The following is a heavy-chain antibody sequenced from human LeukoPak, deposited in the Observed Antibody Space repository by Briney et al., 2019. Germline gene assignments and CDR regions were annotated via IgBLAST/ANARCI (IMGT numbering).Heavy chain of an antibody. J-gene: IGHJ5*02. V-gene: IGHV3-7*01. CDR1: GFTFSDYW. Sequence: GGSLRLSCAGSGFTFSDYWMSWVRQAPGKGLEWVANMNLDGNEKHYVDSVKGRFTISRDNAKNSLFLHMNSLRAEDTAIYYCARHTTLDPWGQGALVTVSS. D-gene: IGHD1-14*01. CDR3: ARHTTLDP. CDR2: MNLDGNEK.